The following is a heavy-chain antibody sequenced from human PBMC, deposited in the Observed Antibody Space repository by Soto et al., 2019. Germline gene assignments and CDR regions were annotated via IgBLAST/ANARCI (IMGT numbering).Heavy chain of an antibody. D-gene: IGHD6-13*01. CDR3: ARPPEQLPRYYFDY. J-gene: IGHJ4*02. CDR1: GGSISSSNW. V-gene: IGHV4-4*02. CDR2: ISHSGST. Sequence: QVQLQESGPGLVKPSGTLSLTCAVSGGSISSSNWWSWVRQPPGKGLEWIGEISHSGSTNYNPSLESRVTRSEDKPKDRFSLKLRSVPPADTAVYYCARPPEQLPRYYFDYWGQGTLVTVSS.